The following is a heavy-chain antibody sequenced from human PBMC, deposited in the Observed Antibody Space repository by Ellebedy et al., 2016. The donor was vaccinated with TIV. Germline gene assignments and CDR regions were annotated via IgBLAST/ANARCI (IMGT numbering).Heavy chain of an antibody. D-gene: IGHD3-22*01. Sequence: AASVKVSCKASGYTFTGYYMHWVRQAPGQGLEWMGWINAYSGGTNYAQKLQGRVTMTRDASISTAYMELSSLRSDDTAVYYCARGAPYYDSSGYQDYWGQGTLVTVSS. V-gene: IGHV1-2*02. CDR3: ARGAPYYDSSGYQDY. CDR2: INAYSGGT. J-gene: IGHJ4*02. CDR1: GYTFTGYY.